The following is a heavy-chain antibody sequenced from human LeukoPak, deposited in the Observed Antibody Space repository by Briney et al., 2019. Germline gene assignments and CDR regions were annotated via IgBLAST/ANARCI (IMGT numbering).Heavy chain of an antibody. J-gene: IGHJ5*02. Sequence: SETLSLTCTVSGGSISSSSYYWGWIRQPPGKGLEWIGSIYYSGSTYYNPSLKSRVTISVDASKNQFSLKLSSVTAADTAVYYCARGSIAARGGWFDPWGQGTLVTVSS. V-gene: IGHV4-39*01. D-gene: IGHD6-6*01. CDR2: IYYSGST. CDR3: ARGSIAARGGWFDP. CDR1: GGSISSSSYY.